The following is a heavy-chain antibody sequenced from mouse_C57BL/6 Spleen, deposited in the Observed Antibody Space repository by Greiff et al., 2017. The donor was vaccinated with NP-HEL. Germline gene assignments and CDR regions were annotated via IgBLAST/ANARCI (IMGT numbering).Heavy chain of an antibody. CDR1: GYTFTSYW. CDR3: TMDNYYGSSYDYAMDY. CDR2: IYPGNSDT. V-gene: IGHV1-5*01. D-gene: IGHD1-1*01. Sequence: VQLQQSGTVLARPGASVKMSCKTSGYTFTSYWMHWVKQRPGQGLEWIGAIYPGNSDTSYNQKFKGKAKLTAVTSASTAYMELNSLTNEDSAVYYCTMDNYYGSSYDYAMDYWGQGTSVTVSS. J-gene: IGHJ4*01.